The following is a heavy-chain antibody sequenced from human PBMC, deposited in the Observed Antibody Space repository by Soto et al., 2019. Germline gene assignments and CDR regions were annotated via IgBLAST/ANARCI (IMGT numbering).Heavy chain of an antibody. CDR3: AREERYCGGDCYLRFDY. J-gene: IGHJ4*02. D-gene: IGHD2-21*02. Sequence: AVKVSCKASGGTFSSYAISWVRQAPGQGLEWMGGIIPIFGTANYAQKFQGRVTITADESTSTAYMELSSLRSEDTAVYYCAREERYCGGDCYLRFDYWGQGSLVTVSS. CDR2: IIPIFGTA. V-gene: IGHV1-69*13. CDR1: GGTFSSYA.